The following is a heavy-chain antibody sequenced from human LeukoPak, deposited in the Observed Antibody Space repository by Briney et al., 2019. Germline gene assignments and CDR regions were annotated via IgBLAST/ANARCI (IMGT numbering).Heavy chain of an antibody. CDR1: GGSISSGDYY. CDR3: ARDPFECSATSCYHSY. Sequence: SQTLSLTCTVSGGSISSGDYYWSWIRQPPGKGLEWIGYIYYSGSTYYNPSLKSRVTISVDTSKNQFSLKLTSVTAADTAMYYCARDPFECSATSCYHSYWGQGTLVTVSS. J-gene: IGHJ4*02. D-gene: IGHD2-2*01. CDR2: IYYSGST. V-gene: IGHV4-30-4*08.